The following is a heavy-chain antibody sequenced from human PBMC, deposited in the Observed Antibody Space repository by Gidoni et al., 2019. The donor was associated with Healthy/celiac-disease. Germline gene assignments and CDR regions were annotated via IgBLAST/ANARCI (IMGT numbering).Heavy chain of an antibody. CDR2: IYTSGST. D-gene: IGHD6-6*01. CDR1: GGSISSYY. Sequence: QVQLQESGPGLVKPSETLSLTCTVSGGSISSYYWSWIRQPAGKGLEWIGRIYTSGSTNYNPSLKSRVTMSVDTSKNQFSLKLSSVTAADTAVYYCARDPVMLGIYSSWGWFDPWGQGTLVTVSS. CDR3: ARDPVMLGIYSSWGWFDP. V-gene: IGHV4-4*07. J-gene: IGHJ5*02.